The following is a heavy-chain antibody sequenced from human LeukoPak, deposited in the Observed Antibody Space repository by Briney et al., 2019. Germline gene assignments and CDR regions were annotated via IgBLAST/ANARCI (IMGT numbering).Heavy chain of an antibody. J-gene: IGHJ5*02. V-gene: IGHV3-30*04. D-gene: IGHD4-23*01. CDR1: GFTFSSYA. CDR3: AKDSATVVNWFDP. CDR2: ISYDGSIK. Sequence: GGSLRLSCAASGFTFSSYAMHWVRQAPGKGLEWVALISYDGSIKYYADSVKGRFTISRDSSKNTLYLQMNSLRAEDTAVYYCAKDSATVVNWFDPWGQGTLVTVSS.